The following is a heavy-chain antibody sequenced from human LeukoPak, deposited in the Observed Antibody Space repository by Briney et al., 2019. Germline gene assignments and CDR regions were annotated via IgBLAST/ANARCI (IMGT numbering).Heavy chain of an antibody. Sequence: PGGSLRLSCAASGFTLSSYAMSWVRQAPGKGLEWVSAISGSGGSTYYADSVKGRFTISRDNSKNTLYLQMNSLRAEDTAVYYCAHSGSYRYYFDYWGQGTLVTVSS. CDR2: ISGSGGST. CDR1: GFTLSSYA. J-gene: IGHJ4*02. CDR3: AHSGSYRYYFDY. D-gene: IGHD1-26*01. V-gene: IGHV3-23*01.